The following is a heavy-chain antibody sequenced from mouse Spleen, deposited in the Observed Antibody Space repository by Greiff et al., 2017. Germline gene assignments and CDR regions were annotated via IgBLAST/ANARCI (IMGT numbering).Heavy chain of an antibody. D-gene: IGHD2-10*02. J-gene: IGHJ4*01. CDR2: IYSGNSDT. CDR3: TRGKYEEGMDY. V-gene: IGHV1-5*01. CDR1: GYSFTSHW. Sequence: FGTVLARPGASVKMSRKASGYSFTSHWMHRVKQRPGQGSEWIGAIYSGNSDTSYNQSFKGKAQLPAVPSATTAYMGLSSQTNEESAVYYCTRGKYEEGMDYWGQGTSVTVSS.